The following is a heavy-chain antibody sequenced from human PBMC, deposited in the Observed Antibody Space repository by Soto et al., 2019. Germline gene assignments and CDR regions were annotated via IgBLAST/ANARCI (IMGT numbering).Heavy chain of an antibody. Sequence: PSETLSLTCTVSGGSISSYYWSWIRQPPGKGLEWIGYIYYSGSTNYNPSLKSRVTISVDTSKNQFSLKLSSVTAADTAVYYCASLLPYGLGYYMDVWGKGTTVTVSS. CDR1: GGSISSYY. J-gene: IGHJ6*03. V-gene: IGHV4-59*01. CDR3: ASLLPYGLGYYMDV. CDR2: IYYSGST. D-gene: IGHD3-10*01.